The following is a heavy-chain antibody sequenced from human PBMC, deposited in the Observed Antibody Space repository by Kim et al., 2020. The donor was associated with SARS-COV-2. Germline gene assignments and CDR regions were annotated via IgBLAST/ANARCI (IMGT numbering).Heavy chain of an antibody. CDR1: GFTFSSYG. J-gene: IGHJ6*04. CDR3: AKESGSGSYYSWTYYSYGMDV. CDR2: ISYDGSNK. Sequence: GGSLRLSCAASGFTFSSYGMHWVRQAPGKGLEWVAIISYDGSNKYYADSVKGRFTISRDNSKNTLYLQMNSLRAEDTAVYYCAKESGSGSYYSWTYYSYGMDVWGKGTTVTVSS. V-gene: IGHV3-30*18. D-gene: IGHD3-10*01.